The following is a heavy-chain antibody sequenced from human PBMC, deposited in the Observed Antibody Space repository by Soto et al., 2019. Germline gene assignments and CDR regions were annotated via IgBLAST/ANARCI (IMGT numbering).Heavy chain of an antibody. J-gene: IGHJ3*02. V-gene: IGHV3-23*01. Sequence: GGSLRLSCAASGFTFSSYAMSWVRQAPWKGLEWVSAISGSGGSTYYADSVKGRFTISRDNSKNTLYLQMNSLRAEDTAVYYCAKDQEAYSGYSSFPQCAFDIWGQGTMVTVSS. CDR1: GFTFSSYA. D-gene: IGHD5-12*01. CDR2: ISGSGGST. CDR3: AKDQEAYSGYSSFPQCAFDI.